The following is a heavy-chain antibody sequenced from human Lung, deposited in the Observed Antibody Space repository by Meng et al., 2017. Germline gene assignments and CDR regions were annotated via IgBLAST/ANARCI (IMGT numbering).Heavy chain of an antibody. CDR3: ARGPTTMAHDFDY. CDR2: INHSGST. CDR1: GGSFSDYY. J-gene: IGHJ4*02. D-gene: IGHD4-11*01. V-gene: IGHV4-34*01. Sequence: QLQQWGPGLLKPSETLSLTCVVSGGSFSDYYWSWIRQPPGKGLEWIGEINHSGSTNYNPSLESRATISVDTSQNNLSLKLSSVTAADSAVYYCARGPTTMAHDFDYWGQGTLVTVSS.